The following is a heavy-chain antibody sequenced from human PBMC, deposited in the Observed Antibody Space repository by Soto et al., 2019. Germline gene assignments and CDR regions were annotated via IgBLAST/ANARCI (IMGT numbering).Heavy chain of an antibody. V-gene: IGHV4-30-4*01. D-gene: IGHD3-9*01. CDR3: ASLTGYEGGWFDP. CDR2: IYYSGST. J-gene: IGHJ5*02. Sequence: QVRLQESGPGLVKPSQTLSLTCTVSGGSISSGDYYWSWIRQPTGKGLEWIGYIYYSGSTYYNPSLKSRVTISVDTSKNQFSLKLSSVTAADTAVYYCASLTGYEGGWFDPWGQGTPVTVSS. CDR1: GGSISSGDYY.